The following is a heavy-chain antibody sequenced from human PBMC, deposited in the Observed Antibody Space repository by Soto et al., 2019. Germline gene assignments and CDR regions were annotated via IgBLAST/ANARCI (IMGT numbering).Heavy chain of an antibody. V-gene: IGHV1-46*03. CDR3: ASAYCGGDCYSPGYFQH. CDR2: INPSGGST. CDR1: GYTFTSYY. D-gene: IGHD2-21*01. Sequence: GASVKVSCKASGYTFTSYYMHWVRQAPGQGLEWMGIINPSGGSTSYAQKFQGGVTMTRDTSTSTVYMELSSLRSEDTAVYYCASAYCGGDCYSPGYFQHWGQGTLVTVSS. J-gene: IGHJ1*01.